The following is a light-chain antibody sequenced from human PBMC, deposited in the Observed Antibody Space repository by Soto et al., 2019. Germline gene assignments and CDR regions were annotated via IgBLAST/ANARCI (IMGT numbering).Light chain of an antibody. Sequence: QSVLTQPPSVSGAPGQRVTISCTGSSSNIGAGYDVHWYQQLPGTAPKLLIYVNTNRPSGVPDRFSGSKSGTSASLAITGLQAEDEADYYCQSSDSSRSGVVFGGGTKLTVL. CDR2: VNT. CDR1: SSNIGAGYD. V-gene: IGLV1-40*01. J-gene: IGLJ2*01. CDR3: QSSDSSRSGVV.